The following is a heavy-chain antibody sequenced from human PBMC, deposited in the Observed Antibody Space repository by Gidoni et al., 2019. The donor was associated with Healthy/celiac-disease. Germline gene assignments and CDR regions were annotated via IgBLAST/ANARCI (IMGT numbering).Heavy chain of an antibody. J-gene: IGHJ6*02. CDR2: IIPIFGTA. CDR1: GGPFSSYA. CDR3: AGPDETGTTRYYYYGMDV. Sequence: QVQLVQSGAEVKNPGSSVKFSCKASGGPFSSYAISWVRQAPGQGLERMGGIIPIFGTANYAQKFQGRVTITADKSTSTAYMELSSLRSEDTAVYYCAGPDETGTTRYYYYGMDVWGQGTTVTVSS. V-gene: IGHV1-69*06. D-gene: IGHD1-1*01.